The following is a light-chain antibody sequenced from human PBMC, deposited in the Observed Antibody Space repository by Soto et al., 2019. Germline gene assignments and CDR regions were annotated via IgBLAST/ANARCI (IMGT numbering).Light chain of an antibody. CDR2: AAS. Sequence: DIQMTQSPSFVSASVGDRVTITCRASQGITSWLAWYQQKPRRAPKLLIHAASSLESGVPSRFSGSGSGTDFTLTISSLQPEDFATYYCQQTSSFPLTFGGGTKVEIK. CDR1: QGITSW. J-gene: IGKJ4*01. V-gene: IGKV1-12*01. CDR3: QQTSSFPLT.